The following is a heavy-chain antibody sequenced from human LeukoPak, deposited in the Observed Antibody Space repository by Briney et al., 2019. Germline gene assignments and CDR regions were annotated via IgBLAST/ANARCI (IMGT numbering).Heavy chain of an antibody. J-gene: IGHJ3*02. Sequence: GGSLRLSCAASGFTFRSYAMGWVRQAPGKGLEWVSGISVSGGSTYYADSVKGRFTISRDNSKSTLYLQMNSLRAEDTAVYYCAKYGSSSWYFGFDIWGQGTMVTVSS. D-gene: IGHD6-13*01. CDR2: ISVSGGST. CDR1: GFTFRSYA. V-gene: IGHV3-23*01. CDR3: AKYGSSSWYFGFDI.